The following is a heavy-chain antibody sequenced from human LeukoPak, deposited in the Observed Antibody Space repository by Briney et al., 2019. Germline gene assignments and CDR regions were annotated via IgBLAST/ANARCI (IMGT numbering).Heavy chain of an antibody. CDR1: GFTFSSYG. D-gene: IGHD2-15*01. J-gene: IGHJ4*02. V-gene: IGHV3-33*01. CDR2: IWYDGSNK. Sequence: GGSLRLSCAASGFTFSSYGMHWVRQAPGKGLEWVAVIWYDGSNKYYADSVKGRFTISRDNSKNTLYLQMNSLRAEDTAVYYCARSKAYCSGGSCYSELDYWGQGTLVTVSS. CDR3: ARSKAYCSGGSCYSELDY.